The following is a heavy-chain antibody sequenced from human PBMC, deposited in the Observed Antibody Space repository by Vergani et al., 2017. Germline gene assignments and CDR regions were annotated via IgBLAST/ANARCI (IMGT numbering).Heavy chain of an antibody. J-gene: IGHJ4*02. Sequence: EVQLVESGGGLVQPGGSLKLSCAASGFTFSGSAMHWVRQASGKGLEWVGRIRSKANSYATAYAASVKGRFTISRDDSKNTAYLQMNSLKTEDTAVYYCARAEGLYDYFDYWGQGTLVTVSS. CDR3: ARAEGLYDYFDY. D-gene: IGHD4/OR15-4a*01. CDR2: IRSKANSYAT. V-gene: IGHV3-73*02. CDR1: GFTFSGSA.